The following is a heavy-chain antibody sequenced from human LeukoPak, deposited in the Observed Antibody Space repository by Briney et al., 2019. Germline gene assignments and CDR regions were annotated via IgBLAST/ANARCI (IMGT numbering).Heavy chain of an antibody. CDR3: ARLTVRYYDSSGPRSSYFDY. CDR1: GYSFTSYW. V-gene: IGHV5-51*01. CDR2: IYPGDSDT. J-gene: IGHJ4*02. D-gene: IGHD3-22*01. Sequence: PGESLKISCKGSGYSFTSYWIGWVRQMPGKGLEWMGIIYPGDSDTRYSPSFQGQVTISADKSISTAYLQWSSLKASDTAMYYCARLTVRYYDSSGPRSSYFDYWGQGTLVTVSS.